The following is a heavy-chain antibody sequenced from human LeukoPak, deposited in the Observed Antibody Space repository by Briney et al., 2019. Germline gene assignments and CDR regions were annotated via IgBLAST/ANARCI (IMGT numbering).Heavy chain of an antibody. CDR2: IDHNGGTT. V-gene: IGHV3-64*04. CDR3: ARARFGYNRGPFDY. Sequence: AGGSLRLSCSASGFTFNTYAMHWVRQAPGKGLEYVSAIDHNGGTTYYADSVQGRFTISRDNSKNTLYLQMNSLRPEDTAVYYCARARFGYNRGPFDYWGQGILVTVSS. J-gene: IGHJ4*02. CDR1: GFTFNTYA. D-gene: IGHD5-24*01.